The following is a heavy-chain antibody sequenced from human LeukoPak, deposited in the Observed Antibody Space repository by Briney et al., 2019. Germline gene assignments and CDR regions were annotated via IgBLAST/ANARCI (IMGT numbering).Heavy chain of an antibody. CDR2: IYYSGST. CDR1: GVSISSYY. Sequence: SETLSLTCTVSGVSISSYYWSWIRQPPGKGLEWIGYIYYSGSTNYNPSLKSRVTISVDTSKNQFSLKLSSVTAADTAVYYCARDRSYDSSGYRNGNYYGMDVWGQGTTVTVSS. CDR3: ARDRSYDSSGYRNGNYYGMDV. V-gene: IGHV4-59*01. J-gene: IGHJ6*02. D-gene: IGHD3-22*01.